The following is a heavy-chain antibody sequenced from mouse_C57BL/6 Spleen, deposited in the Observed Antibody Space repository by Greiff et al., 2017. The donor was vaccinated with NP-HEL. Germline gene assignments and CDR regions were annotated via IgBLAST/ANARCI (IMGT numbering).Heavy chain of an antibody. D-gene: IGHD2-4*01. CDR2: INPSNGGT. V-gene: IGHV1-53*01. Sequence: QVQLQQPGTELVKPGASVKLSCKASGYTFTSYWMHWVKQRPGQGLEWIGNINPSNGGTNYNEKFKSKATLTVDKSSSTAYMQLSSLTSEDSAVYYCAREGIYYDYYYAMDYWGQGTSVTVSS. CDR3: AREGIYYDYYYAMDY. J-gene: IGHJ4*01. CDR1: GYTFTSYW.